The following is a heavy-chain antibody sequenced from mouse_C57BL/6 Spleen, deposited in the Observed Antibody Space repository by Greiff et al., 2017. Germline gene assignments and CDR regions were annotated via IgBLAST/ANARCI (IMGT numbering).Heavy chain of an antibody. V-gene: IGHV5-4*01. D-gene: IGHD1-1*02. CDR1: GFTFSSYA. CDR2: ISDGGSYT. Sequence: EVHLVESGGGLVKPGGSLKLSCAASGFTFSSYAMSWVRQTPEKRLEWVATISDGGSYTYYPDNVKGRFTISRDNAKNNLYLQMSHLKSEDTAMYYCARDRDWYYWYFDVWGTGTTVTVSS. CDR3: ARDRDWYYWYFDV. J-gene: IGHJ1*03.